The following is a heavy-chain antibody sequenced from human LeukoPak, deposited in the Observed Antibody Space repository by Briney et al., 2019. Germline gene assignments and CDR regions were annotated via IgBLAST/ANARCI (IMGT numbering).Heavy chain of an antibody. J-gene: IGHJ4*02. Sequence: GGSLRLSCAASGFTFSSYGVHWVRQAPGKGLEWVAFIRYDGSNKYYADSVKGRFTISRDNSKNTLYLQMNSLRAEDTAVYYCAKGWFGELNVDYWGQGTLVTVSS. V-gene: IGHV3-30*02. D-gene: IGHD3-10*01. CDR1: GFTFSSYG. CDR3: AKGWFGELNVDY. CDR2: IRYDGSNK.